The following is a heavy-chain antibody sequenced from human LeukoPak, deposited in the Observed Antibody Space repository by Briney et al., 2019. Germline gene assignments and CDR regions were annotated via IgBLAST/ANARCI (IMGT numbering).Heavy chain of an antibody. CDR1: GYTFTSHG. J-gene: IGHJ5*02. D-gene: IGHD3-3*01. CDR2: ISAYNGNT. V-gene: IGHV1-18*01. Sequence: ASVKVSCKASGYTFTSHGISWVRQAPGQGLEWMGWISAYNGNTNYAQKLQGRVTMTTDTSTSTAYMELRSLRSDDTAVYYCAREGPYYDFWSGYYHYNWFDPWGQGTLVTVSS. CDR3: AREGPYYDFWSGYYHYNWFDP.